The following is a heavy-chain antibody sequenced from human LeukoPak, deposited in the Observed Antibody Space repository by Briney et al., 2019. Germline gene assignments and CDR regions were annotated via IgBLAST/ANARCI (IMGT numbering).Heavy chain of an antibody. V-gene: IGHV3-48*01. Sequence: GGSLRLSCEASGFSLGTYWMSWVRQAPGKGLEWVSYISSSSSTIYYADSVKGRFTISRDNAKNSLYLQMNSLRAEDTAVYYCAREYSSSWYGDYWGQGTLVTISS. CDR1: GFSLGTYW. D-gene: IGHD6-13*01. CDR2: ISSSSSTI. CDR3: AREYSSSWYGDY. J-gene: IGHJ4*02.